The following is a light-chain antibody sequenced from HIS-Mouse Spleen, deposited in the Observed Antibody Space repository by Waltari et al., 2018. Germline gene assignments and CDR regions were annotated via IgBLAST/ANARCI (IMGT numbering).Light chain of an antibody. CDR1: ALPKQY. CDR3: YSTDSSGNHRV. J-gene: IGLJ2*01. CDR2: GDS. Sequence: SYELTQPPSVSVSPGQTPRITCPGDALPKQYAYWYQQTSGQAPVLVIYGDSKRPSGIPERVSGSSSGTMATLTISGAQVEDEADYYCYSTDSSGNHRVFGGGTKLTVL. V-gene: IGLV3-10*01.